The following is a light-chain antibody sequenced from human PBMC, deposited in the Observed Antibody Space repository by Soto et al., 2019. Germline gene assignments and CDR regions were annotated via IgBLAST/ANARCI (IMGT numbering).Light chain of an antibody. Sequence: DIQMTQSPSSVSASVGDRVTITCRASQGINKWLAWYQQKPGTAPKLLIYSASSLQSGVPSRFSGSGSGTDFSLTISSLQPEDFATYYCQQANTFALTFGGGTKVEI. CDR1: QGINKW. V-gene: IGKV1-12*01. CDR3: QQANTFALT. J-gene: IGKJ4*01. CDR2: SAS.